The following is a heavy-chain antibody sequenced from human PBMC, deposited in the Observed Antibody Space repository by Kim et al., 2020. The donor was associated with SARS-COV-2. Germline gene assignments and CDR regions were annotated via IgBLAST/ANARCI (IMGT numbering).Heavy chain of an antibody. D-gene: IGHD2-2*01. Sequence: GGSLRLSCAASGFTFSSYSMNWVRQAPGKGLEWVSSISSSSSYIYYADSVKGRFTISRDNAKNSLYLQMNSLRAEDTAVYYCARGRAEDIVVVPAATNWFDPWCQGTLVTVSS. CDR2: ISSSSSYI. CDR1: GFTFSSYS. V-gene: IGHV3-21*01. CDR3: ARGRAEDIVVVPAATNWFDP. J-gene: IGHJ5*02.